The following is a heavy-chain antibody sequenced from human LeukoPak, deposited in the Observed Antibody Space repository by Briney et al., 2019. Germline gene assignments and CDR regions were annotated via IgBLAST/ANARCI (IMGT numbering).Heavy chain of an antibody. D-gene: IGHD2-8*02. CDR3: ATYRQVLLPFES. J-gene: IGHJ4*02. CDR2: IFPSGGEI. CDR1: GFTFSTFA. Sequence: GGSLRLSCAASGFTFSTFAMIWVRQPPGKGLEWVSSIFPSGGEIHYADSMRGRFTISRDNSKSTLSLQMNSLRAEDTAIYYCATYRQVLLPFESWGQGTLVTVSS. V-gene: IGHV3-23*01.